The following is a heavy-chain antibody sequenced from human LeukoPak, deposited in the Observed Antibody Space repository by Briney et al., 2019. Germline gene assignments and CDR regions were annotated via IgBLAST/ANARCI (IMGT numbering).Heavy chain of an antibody. CDR1: GFTVSSNY. D-gene: IGHD3-10*01. CDR2: IRYDGSNK. J-gene: IGHJ6*04. V-gene: IGHV3-30*02. Sequence: PGGSLRLSCAASGFTVSSNYMSWVRQAPGKGLEWVAFIRYDGSNKYYADSVKGRFTISRDNSKNTLYLQMNSLRAEDTAVYYCAKEGLYYYGSGSYYSEDVWGKGTTVTISS. CDR3: AKEGLYYYGSGSYYSEDV.